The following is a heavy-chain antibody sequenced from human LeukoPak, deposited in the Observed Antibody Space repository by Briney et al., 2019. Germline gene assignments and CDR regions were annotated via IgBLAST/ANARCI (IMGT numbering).Heavy chain of an antibody. J-gene: IGHJ6*02. CDR3: ARMCGGAPPYGMDV. D-gene: IGHD2-21*01. V-gene: IGHV4-34*01. Sequence: NPSETLSLTCAVYGGSFSGYYWSWIRQPPGKGLEWIGEINHSGSTNYNPSLKSRVTISVDTSKNQFSLKLSSVTAADTAVYYCARMCGGAPPYGMDVWGQGTTVTVSS. CDR1: GGSFSGYY. CDR2: INHSGST.